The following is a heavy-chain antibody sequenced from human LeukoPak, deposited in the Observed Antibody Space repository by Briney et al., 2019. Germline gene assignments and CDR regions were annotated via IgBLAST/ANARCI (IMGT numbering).Heavy chain of an antibody. CDR1: GGTTSA. D-gene: IGHD2-2*01. CDR3: ARLYVDLVPAATFDY. Sequence: ASVKVSCKASGGTTSAIGWVRQAPGQGLEWMGGILPSVGTAHSSQKFQGRVTITADKSTSTAYMELSSLTSEDTAVYYCARLYVDLVPAATFDYWGQGTLVTVSS. V-gene: IGHV1-69*06. J-gene: IGHJ4*02. CDR2: ILPSVGTA.